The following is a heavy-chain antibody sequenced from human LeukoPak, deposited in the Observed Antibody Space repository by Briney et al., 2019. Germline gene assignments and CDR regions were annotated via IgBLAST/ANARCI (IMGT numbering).Heavy chain of an antibody. CDR2: INPSGGST. J-gene: IGHJ4*02. V-gene: IGHV1-46*01. CDR3: ASSYYYGSGSSGTSGYFDY. D-gene: IGHD3-10*01. Sequence: ASVKVSCKASGYTFTSYYMHWVRQAPGQGLEWMGIINPSGGSTSYAQKFQGRVTMTRDTSTSTVYMELSSLRSEDTAVYYCASSYYYGSGSSGTSGYFDYWGQGTLVTVSS. CDR1: GYTFTSYY.